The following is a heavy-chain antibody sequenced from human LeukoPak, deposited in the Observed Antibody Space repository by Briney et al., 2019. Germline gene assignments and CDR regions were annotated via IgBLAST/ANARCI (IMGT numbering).Heavy chain of an antibody. CDR3: ARDQEAFDY. CDR1: EYDFTDFY. CDR2: IYPRDGST. V-gene: IGHV1-46*01. J-gene: IGHJ4*02. Sequence: ASVKVSCKTSEYDFTDFYIHWVRQAPGRGLEWMGMIYPRDGSTSYAQKFQGRVTVTRDTSTSTVHMELSGLRSEDTAVYYCARDQEAFDYWGQGTLVTVSS.